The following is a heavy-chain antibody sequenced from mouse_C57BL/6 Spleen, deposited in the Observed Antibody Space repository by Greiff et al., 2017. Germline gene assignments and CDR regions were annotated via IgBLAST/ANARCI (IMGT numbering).Heavy chain of an antibody. CDR1: GYAFSSYW. J-gene: IGHJ1*03. V-gene: IGHV1-80*01. CDR3: ARSTMVTHFDV. D-gene: IGHD2-2*01. Sequence: VQLQQSGAELVKPGASVKISCKASGYAFSSYWMNWVKQRPGKGLEWIGQIYPGDGDTNYNGKFKGKATLTADKSSSTAYMQLSSLTSEDAAVYFCARSTMVTHFDVWGTGTTVTVSS. CDR2: IYPGDGDT.